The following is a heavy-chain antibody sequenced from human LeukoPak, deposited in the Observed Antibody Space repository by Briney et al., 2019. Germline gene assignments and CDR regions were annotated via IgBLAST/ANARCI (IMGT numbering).Heavy chain of an antibody. D-gene: IGHD3-16*01. J-gene: IGHJ5*02. CDR2: MSYSGTT. Sequence: SETLSLTCTVSGGSVSSGNYFWTWIRQPPGKGLECIGYMSYSGTTNYNPSLKSRVTISLDTSKNQFSLKLTSVTTADTAVYYCARDRGGLHWFDPWGQGTLVTASS. CDR3: ARDRGGLHWFDP. V-gene: IGHV4-61*01. CDR1: GGSVSSGNYF.